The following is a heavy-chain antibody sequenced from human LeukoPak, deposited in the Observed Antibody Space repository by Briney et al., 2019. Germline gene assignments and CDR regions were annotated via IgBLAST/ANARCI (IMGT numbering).Heavy chain of an antibody. V-gene: IGHV3-53*01. J-gene: IGHJ4*02. CDR1: GFTVSSSY. D-gene: IGHD6-19*01. CDR2: VFGGGNT. Sequence: GGSLRLSCAASGFTVSSSYMSWVRQAPGKGLEWVSVVFGGGNTYYADSVEGRFTISRDTFKNTVNLEMNSLRAEDTAVYYCASWPGGWYGEDSWGQGTLVTVSS. CDR3: ASWPGGWYGEDS.